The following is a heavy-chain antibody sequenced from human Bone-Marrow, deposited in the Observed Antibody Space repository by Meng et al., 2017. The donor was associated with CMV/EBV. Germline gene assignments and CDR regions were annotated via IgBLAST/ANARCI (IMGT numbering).Heavy chain of an antibody. CDR2: INPSGGST. J-gene: IGHJ3*02. V-gene: IGHV1-46*01. CDR3: ARAKLRSSPRLDAFDI. CDR1: GYTFTSYY. D-gene: IGHD6-13*01. Sequence: ASVKVSCKASGYTFTSYYMHWVRQAPGQGLEWMGIINPSGGSTSYAQKFQGRVTMTRDTSTSTVYMERSSLRSEDTAVYYCARAKLRSSPRLDAFDILGQGTMVTVPS.